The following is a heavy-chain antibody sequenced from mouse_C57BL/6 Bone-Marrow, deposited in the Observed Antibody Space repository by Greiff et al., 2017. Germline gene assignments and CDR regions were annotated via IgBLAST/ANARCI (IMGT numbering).Heavy chain of an antibody. Sequence: QVQLKQSGAELVKPGASVKLSSKASGYTFTSYWMHWVKQRHGRGLEWIGRIDPNSGGTKYNEKFKSKATLTVDKPSSTAYMQLSSLTSEDSAVYYCAMEFGYYYGSSSYFHFDYWGQGTTLTVSS. CDR2: IDPNSGGT. J-gene: IGHJ2*01. V-gene: IGHV1-62-3*01. D-gene: IGHD1-1*01. CDR3: AMEFGYYYGSSSYFHFDY. CDR1: GYTFTSYW.